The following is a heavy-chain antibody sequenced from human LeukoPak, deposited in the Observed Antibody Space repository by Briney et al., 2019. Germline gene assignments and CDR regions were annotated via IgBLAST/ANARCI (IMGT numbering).Heavy chain of an antibody. CDR3: ARYCSIGSCFDY. J-gene: IGHJ4*02. CDR1: GFTFSIYW. CDR2: INQDGSEE. V-gene: IGHV3-7*04. Sequence: SGGSLRLSCAPSGFTFSIYWMSCVRQAPGEGLEWVANINQDGSEEYYVDSLKGRFTISRDKAKNSLYMQMNSLRADDTAVYYCARYCSIGSCFDYWGQGTLVTVSS. D-gene: IGHD2-15*01.